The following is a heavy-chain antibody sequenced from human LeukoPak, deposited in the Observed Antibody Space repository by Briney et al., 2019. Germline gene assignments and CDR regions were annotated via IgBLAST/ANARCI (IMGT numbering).Heavy chain of an antibody. D-gene: IGHD2-2*01. Sequence: PSQTLSLTCTVSGGSISSGGYYWSWIRQPPGKGLEWIGYIYHAGNTHSNPSLKSRVTISVDRSKNQFSLKLTSVTAADTAVYYCARAPIVVLPTADYFDYWGQGTLVTVSP. J-gene: IGHJ4*02. V-gene: IGHV4-30-2*01. CDR3: ARAPIVVLPTADYFDY. CDR2: IYHAGNT. CDR1: GGSISSGGYY.